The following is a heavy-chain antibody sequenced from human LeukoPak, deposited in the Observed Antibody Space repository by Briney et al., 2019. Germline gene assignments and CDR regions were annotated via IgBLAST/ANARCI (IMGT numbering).Heavy chain of an antibody. D-gene: IGHD4-17*01. CDR1: GFTFSSYA. J-gene: IGHJ3*02. CDR3: ARDYGADAFDI. Sequence: GRSLRLSCAASGFTFSSYAMHWVRRAPGKGLEWVAVISYDGSNKYYADSVEGRFTISRDNSKNTLYLQMNSLRAEDTAVYYCARDYGADAFDIWGQGTLVTVSS. CDR2: ISYDGSNK. V-gene: IGHV3-30-3*01.